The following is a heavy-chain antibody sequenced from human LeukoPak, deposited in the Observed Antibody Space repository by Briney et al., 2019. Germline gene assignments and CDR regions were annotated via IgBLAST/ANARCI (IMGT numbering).Heavy chain of an antibody. CDR2: INHSGST. Sequence: SETLSLTCAVYGGSFSGYYWSWIRQPPGKGLEWIGEINHSGSTNYNPSLKSRVTISVDTSKNQFSLKLSSVTAADTAVYYCARLLYYGSGSYIYYYYYMDVWGKGTTVTISS. V-gene: IGHV4-34*01. J-gene: IGHJ6*03. D-gene: IGHD3-10*01. CDR3: ARLLYYGSGSYIYYYYYMDV. CDR1: GGSFSGYY.